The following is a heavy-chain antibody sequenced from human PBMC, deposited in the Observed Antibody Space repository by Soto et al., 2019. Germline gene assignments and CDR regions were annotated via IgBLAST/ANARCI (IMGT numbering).Heavy chain of an antibody. CDR2: MNTYSGDT. V-gene: IGHV1-8*02. J-gene: IGHJ4*02. CDR3: ARGSPGPVDH. D-gene: IGHD3-10*01. CDR1: GYTFTNFH. Sequence: QVQLVQSRAEVRKPGASVKVSCKASGYTFTNFHFNWVRQATGQGLEWIGWMNTYSGDTGYAQNFQGRVTMTRDTSINTAYMEMTSLTSDDTAVYYCARGSPGPVDHWGQGTPVTVSS.